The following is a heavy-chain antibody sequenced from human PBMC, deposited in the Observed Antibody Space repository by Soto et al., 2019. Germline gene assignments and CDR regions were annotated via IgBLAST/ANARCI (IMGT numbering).Heavy chain of an antibody. D-gene: IGHD3-16*01. CDR1: GGSITNYY. J-gene: IGHJ6*02. CDR2: INYDGYS. CDR3: ARHGFWPLRGLVDV. V-gene: IGHV4-59*08. Sequence: QVQLQESGPGLVKPSETLSLTCTVSGGSITNYYCSWFRQPPGKGLEWLGYINYDGYSAYNLSLNTRVTLSRDASKTQLSLMLESVTAKDTAVYYCARHGFWPLRGLVDVWGPGTTVIVSS.